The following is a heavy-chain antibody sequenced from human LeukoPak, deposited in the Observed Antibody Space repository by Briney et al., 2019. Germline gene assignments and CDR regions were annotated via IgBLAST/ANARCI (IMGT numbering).Heavy chain of an antibody. V-gene: IGHV3-7*01. Sequence: QPGGSLRLSCAASGFSFTNYWMSWVRQAPGKGLEWVANVKEDGTTKQYVDSVKGRFTISRDNAKNSLYLQMDSLRAEDTAVYYCVSQEVVPHWGQGTLVCVSS. CDR3: VSQEVVPH. CDR1: GFSFTNYW. CDR2: VKEDGTTK. J-gene: IGHJ4*02. D-gene: IGHD2-15*01.